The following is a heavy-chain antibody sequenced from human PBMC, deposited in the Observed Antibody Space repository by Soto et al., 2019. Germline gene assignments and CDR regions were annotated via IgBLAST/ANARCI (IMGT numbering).Heavy chain of an antibody. D-gene: IGHD3-22*01. Sequence: GGSLRLSCAASGFTFSSYAMSWVRQAPGKGLEWVSAISGSGGSTYYADSVKGRFTISRDNSKNTLYLQMNSLRAEDTAVYYCAKLRGYYYDSTAYWSDYWGQGTLVTVSS. CDR3: AKLRGYYYDSTAYWSDY. CDR1: GFTFSSYA. CDR2: ISGSGGST. V-gene: IGHV3-23*01. J-gene: IGHJ4*02.